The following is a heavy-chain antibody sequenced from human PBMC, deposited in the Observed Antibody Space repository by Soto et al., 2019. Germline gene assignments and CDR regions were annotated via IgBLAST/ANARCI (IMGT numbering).Heavy chain of an antibody. J-gene: IGHJ5*02. V-gene: IGHV4-31*03. D-gene: IGHD5-12*01. CDR2: IYYSGST. CDR1: GGSISSGGYY. Sequence: QVQLQESGPGLVKPSQTLSLTCTVSGGSISSGGYYWSWIRQHPGKGLEWIGYIYYSGSTYYNPSLKSRVTISVDPSKNPFSLKLSSVTAADTAVYYCAREEGGGYDHRWFDPWGQGTLVTVSS. CDR3: AREEGGGYDHRWFDP.